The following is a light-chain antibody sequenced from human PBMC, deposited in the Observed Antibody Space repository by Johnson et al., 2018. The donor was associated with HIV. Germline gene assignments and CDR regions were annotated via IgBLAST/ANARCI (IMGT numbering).Light chain of an antibody. CDR2: DNN. J-gene: IGLJ1*01. Sequence: QFVLTQPPSVSAAPGQKVTISCSGSSSNIGNIYVSWYQHLPGTATQLLIYDNNKRPSGILDRFSGSKSGTSATLGITGLQTGDQADYYCGAWDSNLSCGLYVFGSGTRVTVL. V-gene: IGLV1-51*01. CDR3: GAWDSNLSCGLYV. CDR1: SSNIGNIY.